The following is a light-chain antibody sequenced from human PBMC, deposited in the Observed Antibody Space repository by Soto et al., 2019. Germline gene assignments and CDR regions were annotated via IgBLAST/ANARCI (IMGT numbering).Light chain of an antibody. J-gene: IGLJ2*01. CDR3: QSYDSSLSGSK. CDR2: GNS. Sequence: QLVLTQPPSVSGAPGQRVTISCTGSSSNIGAGYDVHWYQQLPGTAPKLLIYGNSNRPSGVPDRFSGSKSGTSASLAITGLQAEDEADYYCQSYDSSLSGSKFGGGTKL. V-gene: IGLV1-40*01. CDR1: SSNIGAGYD.